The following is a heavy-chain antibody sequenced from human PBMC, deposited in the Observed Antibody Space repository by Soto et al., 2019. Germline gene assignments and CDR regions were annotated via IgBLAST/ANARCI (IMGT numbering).Heavy chain of an antibody. J-gene: IGHJ4*02. CDR1: GYTFTNYY. Sequence: ASVKVSCKASGYTFTNYYLNWVRQAPGEGLEWLGIINPSTGSTNYAQKFQGRVTLTRDTSTSTAYMELSSLRSEDTAVYYCARLRDVCNCFDYWGQGTLVTVSS. CDR3: ARLRDVCNCFDY. CDR2: INPSTGST. V-gene: IGHV1-46*01.